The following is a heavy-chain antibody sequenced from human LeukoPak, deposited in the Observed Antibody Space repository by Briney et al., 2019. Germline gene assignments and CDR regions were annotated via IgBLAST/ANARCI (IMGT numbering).Heavy chain of an antibody. CDR3: AKDSTRQYGGNSGLFDY. Sequence: GRSLRLSCAAYGFTFDDYAMHWVRQAPGKGLEWVSGISWNSGSIGYADSVKGRFTISRDNAKNSLYLQMNSLRAEDTALYYCAKDSTRQYGGNSGLFDYWGQGTLVTVSS. D-gene: IGHD4-23*01. J-gene: IGHJ4*02. CDR2: ISWNSGSI. V-gene: IGHV3-9*01. CDR1: GFTFDDYA.